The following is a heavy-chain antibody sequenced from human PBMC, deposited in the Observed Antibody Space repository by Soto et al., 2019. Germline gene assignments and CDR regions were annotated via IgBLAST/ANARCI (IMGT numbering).Heavy chain of an antibody. CDR2: IIPIFGTA. CDR1: GGTFSSYA. CDR3: ARDVYYSNIVRYYYYGMDV. D-gene: IGHD4-4*01. Sequence: GASVKVSCKASGGTFSSYAISWVRQAPGQGLEWMGGIIPIFGTANYAQKFQGGVTITADKSTSTAYMELSSLRSEDTAVYYCARDVYYSNIVRYYYYGMDVWGQGTTVTVSS. V-gene: IGHV1-69*06. J-gene: IGHJ6*02.